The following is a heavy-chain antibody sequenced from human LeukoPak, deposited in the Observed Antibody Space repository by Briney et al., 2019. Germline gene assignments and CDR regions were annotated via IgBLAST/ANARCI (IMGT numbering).Heavy chain of an antibody. CDR3: AKEKKYYYDGSGYPGYDY. CDR1: GFTFSIFG. CDR2: IRYDGTNK. D-gene: IGHD3-22*01. Sequence: GGSLRLSCTASGFTFSIFGMHWVRQAPGEGLEWVAFIRYDGTNKYYADSVKGRSTISRDNSKNTLYLQMNSLRAEDTAVYYCAKEKKYYYDGSGYPGYDYWGQGTLVTVSS. J-gene: IGHJ4*02. V-gene: IGHV3-30*02.